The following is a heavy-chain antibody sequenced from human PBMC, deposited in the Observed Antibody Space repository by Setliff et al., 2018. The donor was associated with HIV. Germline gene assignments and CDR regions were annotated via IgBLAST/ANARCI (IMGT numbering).Heavy chain of an antibody. CDR2: IYYSGST. D-gene: IGHD3-10*01. CDR1: GGSISSGGYY. J-gene: IGHJ5*02. V-gene: IGHV4-31*03. Sequence: SETLSLTCTVSGGSISSGGYYWSWIRQHPGKGLEWIGYIYYSGSTYYNPSLKSRVHISIDTSKSEFSLKVNSVTAADTAVYFCARYHYGVDWFDPWGRGTLVTVSS. CDR3: ARYHYGVDWFDP.